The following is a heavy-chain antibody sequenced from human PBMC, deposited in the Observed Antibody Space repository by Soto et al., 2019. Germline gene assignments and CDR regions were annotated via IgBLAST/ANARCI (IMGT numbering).Heavy chain of an antibody. V-gene: IGHV4-30-2*01. CDR3: AAYASCSGNRCIHVV. CDR2: VYHSGNT. D-gene: IGHD2-15*01. Sequence: PSKPLSLTSAVYGGSIDSGGYSCAGIRQQPGKGLEWIGYVYHSGNTYYNPSLKSRVTISVDRSKNQFSLKLSSVTAADTAVYYCAAYASCSGNRCIHVVWGQGTPGPVSS. CDR1: GGSIDSGGYS. J-gene: IGHJ4*02.